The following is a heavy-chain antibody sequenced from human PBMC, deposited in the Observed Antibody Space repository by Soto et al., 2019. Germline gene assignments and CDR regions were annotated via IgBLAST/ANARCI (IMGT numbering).Heavy chain of an antibody. CDR1: GFTFTNYN. J-gene: IGHJ4*02. Sequence: GGSLRLSCAASGFTFTNYNMNWVRQAPGRGLEWVSSITGSGDTFYAGPVKGRFIISRDTAKNSLYLQMNSLRAEDTAVYYCARDPDADDCWGQGTLVTVSS. V-gene: IGHV3-21*01. CDR2: ITGSGDT. CDR3: ARDPDADDC.